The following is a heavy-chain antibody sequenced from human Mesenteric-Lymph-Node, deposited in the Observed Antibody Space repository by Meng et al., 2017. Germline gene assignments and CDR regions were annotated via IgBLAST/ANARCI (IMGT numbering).Heavy chain of an antibody. CDR3: AREDTATDY. CDR1: GFTFSSYS. Sequence: GESLKISCAASGFTFSSYSMNWVRQAPGKGLEWVSSISSSSSYIYYADTVKGRFTISRDNAKNSLYLQMNSLRAEDTAVHYCAREDTATDYWGQGTLVTVSS. V-gene: IGHV3-21*01. D-gene: IGHD5-18*01. J-gene: IGHJ4*02. CDR2: ISSSSSYI.